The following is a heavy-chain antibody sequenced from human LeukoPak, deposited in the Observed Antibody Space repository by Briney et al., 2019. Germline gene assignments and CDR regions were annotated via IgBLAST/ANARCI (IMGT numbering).Heavy chain of an antibody. D-gene: IGHD6-13*01. CDR1: GFTFSSYW. Sequence: PGGSLRLSCAASGFTFSSYWMXXVXXXXXXXXXXVXXIKQDGSEXXYXDSVXXXXXXSRDNAKXSLYLQMNSLRAEDTAVYYCARVVAAAGPSDYWGQGTLVTVSS. CDR3: ARVVAAAGPSDY. CDR2: IKQDGSEX. V-gene: IGHV3-7*01. J-gene: IGHJ4*02.